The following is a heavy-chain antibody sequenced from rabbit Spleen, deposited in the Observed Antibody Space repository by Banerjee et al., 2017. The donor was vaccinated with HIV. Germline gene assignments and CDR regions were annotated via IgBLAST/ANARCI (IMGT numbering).Heavy chain of an antibody. D-gene: IGHD1-1*01. J-gene: IGHJ4*01. Sequence: QEQLVESGGGLVQPEGSLTLTCKASGFSFSSGYDMSWVRQAPGKGLEWIGFIYTGNGKNYYASWAKGRFTISKTSSTTVTLQVTSLTAADTAIYFCTRDDGSGHYIDGYFNLWGPGTLVTVS. CDR1: GFSFSSGYD. CDR3: TRDDGSGHYIDGYFNL. V-gene: IGHV1S45*01. CDR2: IYTGNGKN.